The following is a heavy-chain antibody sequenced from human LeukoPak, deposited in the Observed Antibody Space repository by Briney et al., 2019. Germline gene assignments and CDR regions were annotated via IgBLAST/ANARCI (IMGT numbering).Heavy chain of an antibody. CDR1: GGTFSSYA. D-gene: IGHD5-18*01. J-gene: IGHJ5*02. CDR3: ESGYSYGEDWFDP. V-gene: IGHV1-69*04. Sequence: ASGKVSCKASGGTFSSYAISWVRQAPGQGLEWMGRIIPILGIANYAQRFQGRVTITADKSTSTAYMELSSLRSEDTAVYYCESGYSYGEDWFDPWGQGTLVTVSS. CDR2: IIPILGIA.